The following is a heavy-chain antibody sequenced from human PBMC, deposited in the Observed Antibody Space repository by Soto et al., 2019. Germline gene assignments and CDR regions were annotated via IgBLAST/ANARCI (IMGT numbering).Heavy chain of an antibody. V-gene: IGHV4-39*01. D-gene: IGHD1-26*01. J-gene: IGHJ4*02. CDR1: GGSISSSSYY. CDR3: ARLAVLGARDY. Sequence: SETLSLTCTVSGGSISSSSYYWGWIRQPPGKGLEWIGSIYYSGSTYYNPSLKSRVTISVDTSKNQFSLKLSSVTAADTAVYYCARLAVLGARDYWGQGTLVT. CDR2: IYYSGST.